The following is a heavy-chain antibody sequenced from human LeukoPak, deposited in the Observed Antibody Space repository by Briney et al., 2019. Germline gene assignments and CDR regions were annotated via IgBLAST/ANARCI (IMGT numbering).Heavy chain of an antibody. Sequence: GGSLRLSCAASGFTFSSYSMNWVRQAPGKGLEWVSSISSSSSYIYYADSVKGRFTISRDNAKDSLYLQMNSLRAEDTAVYYCARDTGGGYYAFDIWGQGTMVTVSS. CDR2: ISSSSSYI. V-gene: IGHV3-21*01. CDR3: ARDTGGGYYAFDI. D-gene: IGHD2-21*01. J-gene: IGHJ3*02. CDR1: GFTFSSYS.